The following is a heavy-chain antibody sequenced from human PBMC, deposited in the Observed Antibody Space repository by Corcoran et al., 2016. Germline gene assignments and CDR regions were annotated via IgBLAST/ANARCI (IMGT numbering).Heavy chain of an antibody. CDR1: GFTFSSYW. V-gene: IGHV3-74*03. Sequence: EVQLVESGGGLVQPGGSLRLSCAASGFTFSSYWMHWVRQAPGKGLVWVSRINNVGSTTTYADSVKGRFTISRDNAKNTLFLQVNSLRAEDAAVYYCARGPYYYGSSGYFFVWGQGTMVTVSS. J-gene: IGHJ3*01. D-gene: IGHD3-22*01. CDR2: INNVGSTT. CDR3: ARGPYYYGSSGYFFV.